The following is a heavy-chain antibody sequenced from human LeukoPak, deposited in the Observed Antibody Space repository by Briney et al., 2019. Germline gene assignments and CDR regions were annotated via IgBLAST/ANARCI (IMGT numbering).Heavy chain of an antibody. J-gene: IGHJ6*03. CDR2: ISYDGSNE. CDR1: GFTFSSYV. CDR3: ARAGNPIFYYYMDV. V-gene: IGHV3-30*04. Sequence: PGGSLRLSCAASGFTFSSYVMHWVRQAPGKGLEWVAIISYDGSNEYYADSVEGRFTISRDNAKNTLYLQMNSLRAEDTAVYYCARAGNPIFYYYMDVWGKGITVTVSS.